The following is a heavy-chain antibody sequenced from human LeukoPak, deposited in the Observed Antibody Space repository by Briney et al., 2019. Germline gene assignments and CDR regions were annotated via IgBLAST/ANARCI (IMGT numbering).Heavy chain of an antibody. V-gene: IGHV3-23*01. J-gene: IGHJ4*02. D-gene: IGHD2-2*01. Sequence: GGSLRLSCAASGFTFSSSAMSWVRQAPGKGLEWVSSITNSGDNTYYADSVKGRFTISRDNSKSTLYLQMRSLRAEDTAIYYCAKDGDCRPAADWGQGTLVTVSS. CDR2: ITNSGDNT. CDR1: GFTFSSSA. CDR3: AKDGDCRPAAD.